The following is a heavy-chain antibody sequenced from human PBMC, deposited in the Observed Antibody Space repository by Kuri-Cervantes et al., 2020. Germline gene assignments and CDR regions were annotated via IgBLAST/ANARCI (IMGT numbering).Heavy chain of an antibody. V-gene: IGHV4-30-2*01. D-gene: IGHD5-24*01. J-gene: IGHJ4*02. CDR2: IFHSGTT. CDR1: GGSISSGGYS. CDR3: DRGDRGDGYNKKQYYFDY. Sequence: LRLSCAVSGGSISSGGYSWIWIRQPPGKGLEWIGYIFHSGTTYYNPSLKSRVTISVDRSKNQFSLKLSSVTAADTAVYYCDRGDRGDGYNKKQYYFDYWGQGTLVTVSS.